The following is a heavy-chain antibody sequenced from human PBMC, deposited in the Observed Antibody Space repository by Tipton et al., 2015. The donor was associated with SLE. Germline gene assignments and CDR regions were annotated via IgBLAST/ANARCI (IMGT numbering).Heavy chain of an antibody. CDR2: MNPNSGNT. CDR1: GYTFTRFG. V-gene: IGHV1-8*01. Sequence: QSGAEVKKPGASVKVSCKASGYTFTRFGISWVRQAPGQRLEWMGWMNPNSGNTGHAQKFQGRVTMTRNTSISTAYMELSSLRSEDTAVYYCARWSRRQRLIEGDYYYGLDVWGQGTTVTVSS. J-gene: IGHJ6*02. CDR3: ARWSRRQRLIEGDYYYGLDV. D-gene: IGHD1-26*01.